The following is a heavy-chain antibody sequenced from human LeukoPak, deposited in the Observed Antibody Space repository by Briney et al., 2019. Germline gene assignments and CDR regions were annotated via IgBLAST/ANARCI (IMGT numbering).Heavy chain of an antibody. D-gene: IGHD3-10*01. CDR1: GGSISSSSYY. CDR2: IYYSGST. Sequence: SETLSLTCTVSGGSISSSSYYWGWIRQPPGKGLEWIGSIYYSGSTYYNPSLKSRVTISVDTSKNQFSLKLSPVTDADTVVYFGARRGRDIRGWFDPGAREPWSPSPQ. V-gene: IGHV4-39*01. J-gene: IGHJ5*02. CDR3: ARRGRDIRGWFDP.